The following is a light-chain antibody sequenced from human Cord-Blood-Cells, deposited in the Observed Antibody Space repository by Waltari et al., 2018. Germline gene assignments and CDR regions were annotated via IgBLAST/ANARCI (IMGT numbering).Light chain of an antibody. CDR3: QQSYSNPWT. CDR1: QIISSY. Sequence: DIKRTQSPSSLSASVGGRLTTTCRASQIISSYLNWYQQKPGKAPKLLIYAASSVQSEVQSRLSGSGSWTDFTLTISSLQPEAVATYYCQQSYSNPWTFGQRTKVEIK. CDR2: AAS. J-gene: IGKJ1*01. V-gene: IGKV1-39*01.